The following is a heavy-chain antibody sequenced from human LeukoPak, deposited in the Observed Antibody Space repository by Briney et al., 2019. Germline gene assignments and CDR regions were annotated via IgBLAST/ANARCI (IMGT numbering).Heavy chain of an antibody. Sequence: SETLSLTCTVSGGSITSHYWSRIRQPQGKGLEWIGDIYYSGSTNYNPSLKSRVTMSVDTSKNQFSLKLSSVTAADTAVYYCARDGGDPYNAADYWGQGTLVTVSS. D-gene: IGHD5-24*01. CDR1: GGSITSHY. J-gene: IGHJ4*02. CDR2: IYYSGST. V-gene: IGHV4-59*11. CDR3: ARDGGDPYNAADY.